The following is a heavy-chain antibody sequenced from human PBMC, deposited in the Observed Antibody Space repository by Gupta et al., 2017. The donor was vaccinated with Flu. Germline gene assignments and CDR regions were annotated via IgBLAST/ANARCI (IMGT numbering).Heavy chain of an antibody. D-gene: IGHD3-10*01. CDR1: GFTFNIFA. J-gene: IGHJ3*01. CDR3: ARDFYSQLLDAYDL. Sequence: EEELLESGGGLVQPGGSLRLSCTASGFTFNIFAMGWVRQAPGKGLEWVSSSAANTDHANYADSVKGRFTTSRDDSTNTLYLQLSSLRVEDTAVYYCARDFYSQLLDAYDLWGQGTRVTVSS. V-gene: IGHV3-23*01. CDR2: SAANTDHA.